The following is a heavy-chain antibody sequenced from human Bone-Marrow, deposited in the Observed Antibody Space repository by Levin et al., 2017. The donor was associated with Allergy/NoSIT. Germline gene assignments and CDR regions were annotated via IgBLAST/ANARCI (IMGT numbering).Heavy chain of an antibody. Sequence: GESLKISCKASGYTFTGYYMHWVRQAPGQGLEWMGWINPNSGGTNYAQKFQGRVTMTRDTSISTAYMELSRLRSDDTAVYYCARLYSGYEGIDYWGQGTLVTVSS. CDR2: INPNSGGT. CDR1: GYTFTGYY. CDR3: ARLYSGYEGIDY. V-gene: IGHV1-2*02. D-gene: IGHD5-12*01. J-gene: IGHJ4*02.